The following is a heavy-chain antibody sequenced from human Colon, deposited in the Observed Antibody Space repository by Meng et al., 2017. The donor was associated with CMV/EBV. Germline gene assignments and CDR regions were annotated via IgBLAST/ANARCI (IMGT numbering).Heavy chain of an antibody. CDR3: ARDGVLCGDTSCRGFYS. Sequence: ASVKVSCKASGVTFTSYTINWVRQAPGQGLEWMGWVNPNSGDTDYAQNFQGRVTMTRDPSISTAYMELSGLRSDDTAVYYCARDGVLCGDTSCRGFYSWGQGTLVTVSS. CDR2: VNPNSGDT. CDR1: GVTFTSYT. D-gene: IGHD2-21*01. V-gene: IGHV1-2*02. J-gene: IGHJ5*02.